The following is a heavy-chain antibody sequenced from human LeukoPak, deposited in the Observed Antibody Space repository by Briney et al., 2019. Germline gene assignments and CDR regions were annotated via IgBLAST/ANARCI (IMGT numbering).Heavy chain of an antibody. Sequence: PGGSLRLSCAASGFTFSSYSMSWVRQAPGKGLEWVSSISSSSSFIYYADSVKGRFTISRDNAKHSLYLQMNSLRAEDTAVYYCARDGSGSYYDPPDYWGQGTLVTVSS. CDR3: ARDGSGSYYDPPDY. D-gene: IGHD3-10*01. CDR2: ISSSSSFI. V-gene: IGHV3-21*01. J-gene: IGHJ4*02. CDR1: GFTFSSYS.